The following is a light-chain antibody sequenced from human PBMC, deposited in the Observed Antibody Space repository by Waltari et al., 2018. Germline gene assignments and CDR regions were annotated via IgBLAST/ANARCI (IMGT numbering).Light chain of an antibody. CDR2: HDA. CDR3: QAWDSSPVV. Sequence: SDELTQPPSVSVSPGHTATITCSGDTLGERYVSWYQQRSGQSPHVVIYHDAKRASGIHGRFAGSKSGNTATVIISGTQPMDEADYFCQAWDSSPVVFGGGTKLTVL. V-gene: IGLV3-1*01. CDR1: TLGERY. J-gene: IGLJ2*01.